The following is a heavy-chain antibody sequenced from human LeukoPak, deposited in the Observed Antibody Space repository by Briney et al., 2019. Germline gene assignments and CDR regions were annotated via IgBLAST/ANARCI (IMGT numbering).Heavy chain of an antibody. J-gene: IGHJ4*02. D-gene: IGHD3-10*01. CDR1: GGSISSGGYY. V-gene: IGHV4-31*03. CDR2: FYYSGST. Sequence: SQTLSLTCTVSGGSISSGGYYWSWIPQHPGKGLEWIGYFYYSGSTYYNPSLKSRVTISVDTSKNQFSLKLSSVPAAGRAVYYCARVPPDGSGSYFDYWAREPWSPSPQ. CDR3: ARVPPDGSGSYFDY.